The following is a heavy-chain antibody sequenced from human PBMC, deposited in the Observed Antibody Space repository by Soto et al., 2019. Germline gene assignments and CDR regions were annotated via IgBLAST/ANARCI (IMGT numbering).Heavy chain of an antibody. CDR2: IYYSGST. V-gene: IGHV4-61*01. Sequence: SETLSLTCTVSGGSVSSGSYYWSWIRQPPGKGLEWIGYIYYSGSTNYNPSLKSRVTISVDTSKNQFSLKLSSVTAADTAVYYCAREVVVVPAAMGSIYYYYYGMDVWGQGTTVTVSS. J-gene: IGHJ6*02. CDR1: GGSVSSGSYY. CDR3: AREVVVVPAAMGSIYYYYYGMDV. D-gene: IGHD2-2*01.